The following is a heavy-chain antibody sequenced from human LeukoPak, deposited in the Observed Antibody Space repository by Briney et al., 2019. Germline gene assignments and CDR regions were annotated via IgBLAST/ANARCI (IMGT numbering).Heavy chain of an antibody. CDR2: IYYSGST. CDR3: ARANRRLYFDY. V-gene: IGHV4-59*01. Sequence: SETLSLTCTVSGGSISSYYWSWIRQPPGKGLEWIGYIYYSGSTNYNPSLKGRVTISVDTSKNQFSLKLSSVTAADTAVYYCARANRRLYFDYWGQGTLVTVSS. D-gene: IGHD6-25*01. CDR1: GGSISSYY. J-gene: IGHJ4*02.